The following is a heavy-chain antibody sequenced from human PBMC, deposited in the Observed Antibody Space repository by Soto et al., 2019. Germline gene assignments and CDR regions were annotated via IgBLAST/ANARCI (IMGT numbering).Heavy chain of an antibody. V-gene: IGHV3-7*01. J-gene: IGHJ5*02. CDR1: GFNFNSHW. D-gene: IGHD3-3*01. CDR3: AKDGFFWSGYSPLDP. CDR2: IKEDGSET. Sequence: PGGSLRLSCAASGFNFNSHWMNWVRQAPGKGLERVANIKEDGSETNYVHSVKGRFTISRDNSKNTLYQQMNRQREEDMAVYYCAKDGFFWSGYSPLDPWGQGTLVTVSS.